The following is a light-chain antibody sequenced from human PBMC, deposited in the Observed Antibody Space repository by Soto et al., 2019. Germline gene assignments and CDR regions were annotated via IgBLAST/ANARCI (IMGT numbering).Light chain of an antibody. CDR3: QTWGTGTHVV. CDR2: LNSDGSH. CDR1: SGHSSYA. V-gene: IGLV4-69*01. J-gene: IGLJ2*01. Sequence: QSVLTQSPSASASLGASVKLTCTLSSGHSSYAIAWHQQQPEKGPRYLMKLNSDGSHSKGDGIPDRFSGSSSGAERYLTISSLQSEDEADYYCQTWGTGTHVVFGGGTQLPS.